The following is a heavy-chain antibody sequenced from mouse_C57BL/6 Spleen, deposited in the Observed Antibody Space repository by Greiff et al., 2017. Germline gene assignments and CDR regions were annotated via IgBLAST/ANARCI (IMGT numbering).Heavy chain of an antibody. D-gene: IGHD3-2*02. J-gene: IGHJ4*01. CDR3: TSRPYAMDY. Sequence: EVMLVESGEGLVKPGGSLKLSCAASGFTFSSYAMSWVRQTPEQRLEWVAYISSGGDYIYYADTVKGRFTISRDNARNTLYLQLSSLKSEDTAMYYCTSRPYAMDYWGQGTSVTVSS. CDR2: ISSGGDYI. CDR1: GFTFSSYA. V-gene: IGHV5-9-1*02.